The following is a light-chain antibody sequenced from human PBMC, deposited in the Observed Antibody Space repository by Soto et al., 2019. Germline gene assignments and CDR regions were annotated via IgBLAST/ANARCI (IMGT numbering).Light chain of an antibody. J-gene: IGKJ4*01. CDR1: QDIRNH. CDR3: QKHDGAPLT. V-gene: IGKV1-27*01. CDR2: TST. Sequence: DIQMTQSPSSLSASVGDRVTITCRASQDIRNHLSWYQQKPGKVPKLLIHTSTTLQSGVPSRFSGSGSGTDFTLTISSLQPEDVATCYCQKHDGAPLTFGGGTKVEIK.